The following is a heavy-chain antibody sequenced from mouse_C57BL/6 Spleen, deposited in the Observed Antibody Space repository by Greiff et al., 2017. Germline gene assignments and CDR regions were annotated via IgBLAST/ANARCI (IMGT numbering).Heavy chain of an antibody. CDR1: GFTFSSYT. CDR3: ARLGGSLYFDY. J-gene: IGHJ2*01. D-gene: IGHD1-1*02. V-gene: IGHV5-9*01. Sequence: EVKLVESGGGLVKPGGSLKLSCAASGFTFSSYTMSWVRQTPEKRLEWVATISGGGGNTYYPDSVKGRFTISRDNAKNTLYLQMSSLRSEDTALYYCARLGGSLYFDYWGQGTTLTVSS. CDR2: ISGGGGNT.